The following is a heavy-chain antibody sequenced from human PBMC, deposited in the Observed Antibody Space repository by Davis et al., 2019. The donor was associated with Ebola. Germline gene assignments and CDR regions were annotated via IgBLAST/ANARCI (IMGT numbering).Heavy chain of an antibody. Sequence: GESLKITCAASGFTFSSYSMNWVRQAPGKGLEWVSYISSSSSTIYYADSVKGRYTISRDNAKNSLYLQMNSLRDEDTAVYYCASEPSWGQGTLVTVSS. CDR1: GFTFSSYS. CDR3: ASEPS. J-gene: IGHJ5*02. V-gene: IGHV3-48*02. CDR2: ISSSSSTI.